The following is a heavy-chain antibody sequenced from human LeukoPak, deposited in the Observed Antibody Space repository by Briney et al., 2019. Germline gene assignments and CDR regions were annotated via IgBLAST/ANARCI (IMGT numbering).Heavy chain of an antibody. V-gene: IGHV3-48*03. Sequence: GGSLTLSCAASGFTFSTYWMFWVRQAPGKGLEWISYISPSGSTIFYADSVKGRFTISRDNAKNSLYLQMNSLRVEDTAVYYCARDEVGVTTEFDYWGQGTVVTVSS. J-gene: IGHJ4*02. CDR2: ISPSGSTI. CDR3: ARDEVGVTTEFDY. D-gene: IGHD1-26*01. CDR1: GFTFSTYW.